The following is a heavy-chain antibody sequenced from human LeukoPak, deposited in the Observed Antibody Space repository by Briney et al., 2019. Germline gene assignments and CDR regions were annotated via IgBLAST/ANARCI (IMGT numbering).Heavy chain of an antibody. CDR2: IYYSGST. D-gene: IGHD2-15*01. Sequence: SETLSLTCTVSGGSISSYYWSWIRQPPGKGLEWIGNIYYSGSTYYNPSLKSRVTISVDTSKNQFSLKLSSVTAADTAVYYCARPRGRNYYYYMDVWGKGTTVTISS. CDR3: ARPRGRNYYYYMDV. J-gene: IGHJ6*03. CDR1: GGSISSYY. V-gene: IGHV4-59*04.